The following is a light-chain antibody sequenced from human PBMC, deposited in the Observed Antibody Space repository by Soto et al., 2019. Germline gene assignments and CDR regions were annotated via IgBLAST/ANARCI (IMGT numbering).Light chain of an antibody. CDR1: SSYFGTYNL. V-gene: IGLV2-23*01. CDR2: EAT. J-gene: IGLJ1*01. CDR3: CSYAGSSTFV. Sequence: QSALAQPASVSGSPGQSFTISCTGTSSYFGTYNLVSWYQHHPGKAPKLLIYEATKRPPGVSDRFSGSKSGNTASLTISGLQAEDGADYYCCSYAGSSTFVFETGTKVTVL.